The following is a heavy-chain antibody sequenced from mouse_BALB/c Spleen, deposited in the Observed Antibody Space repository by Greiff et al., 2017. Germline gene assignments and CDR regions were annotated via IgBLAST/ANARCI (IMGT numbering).Heavy chain of an antibody. CDR2: ISSGSSTI. Sequence: EVMLVESGGGLVQPGGSRKLSCVASGFTFSSFGMHWVRQAPEKGLEWVAYISSGSSTIYYADTVKGRFTISRDNPKNTLFLQMTSLRSEDTAMYYCARGGLKYFDYWGQGTTLTVSS. V-gene: IGHV5-17*02. J-gene: IGHJ2*01. CDR1: GFTFSSFG. CDR3: ARGGLKYFDY.